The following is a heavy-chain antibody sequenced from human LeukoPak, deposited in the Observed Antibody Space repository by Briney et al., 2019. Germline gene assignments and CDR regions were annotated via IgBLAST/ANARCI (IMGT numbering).Heavy chain of an antibody. Sequence: GGSLRLSCTASGFTFNNYAMYWVRQAPRKGLEWVAGIFGSGGSSHYADSVKGRFTISRDNSKNTVYLQMDSLRGEDTAVYYCTKTTTGYSSGQYPGWPADHWGQGALVTVSS. J-gene: IGHJ4*02. CDR3: TKTTTGYSSGQYPGWPADH. CDR2: IFGSGGSS. D-gene: IGHD3-22*01. V-gene: IGHV3-23*01. CDR1: GFTFNNYA.